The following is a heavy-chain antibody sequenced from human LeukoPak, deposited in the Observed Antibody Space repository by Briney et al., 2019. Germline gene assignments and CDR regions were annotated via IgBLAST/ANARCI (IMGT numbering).Heavy chain of an antibody. D-gene: IGHD6-19*01. J-gene: IGHJ4*02. CDR3: ARDSGGYSSGWYYFDY. Sequence: SGGSLRLSCAASGFTVSSNYMSWVRQAPGKGLEWVSVIYSGGSTYYADSVKGRFTISRDNSKNPLYLQMNSLRAEDTAVYYCARDSGGYSSGWYYFDYWGQGTLVTVSS. V-gene: IGHV3-66*01. CDR1: GFTVSSNY. CDR2: IYSGGST.